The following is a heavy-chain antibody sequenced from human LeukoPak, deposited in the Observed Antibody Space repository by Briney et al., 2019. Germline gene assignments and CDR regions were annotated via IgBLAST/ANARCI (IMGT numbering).Heavy chain of an antibody. D-gene: IGHD5-24*01. V-gene: IGHV4-59*01. Sequence: CIGYIYYRGSTNYNPSIKSRVTISVDTSNNKFSLKLSSVTAVDTGVYHCAREGDGYTCFEYWGQGTLVMVSS. J-gene: IGHJ4*02. CDR3: AREGDGYTCFEY. CDR2: IYYRGST.